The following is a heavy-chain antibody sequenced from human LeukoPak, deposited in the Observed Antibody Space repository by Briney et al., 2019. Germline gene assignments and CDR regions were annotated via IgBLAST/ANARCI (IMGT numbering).Heavy chain of an antibody. D-gene: IGHD6-19*01. V-gene: IGHV5-51*01. CDR1: GYSFASYW. Sequence: GESLKISCKGSGYSFASYWIAWVRQMPGKGLEWMGIIYPGDSDTRYSPSFQGQVTISADKSISTAYLQWSSLKASDTAIYYCAKTPWASGWYTTFFDYWGQGTLVTVSS. J-gene: IGHJ4*02. CDR3: AKTPWASGWYTTFFDY. CDR2: IYPGDSDT.